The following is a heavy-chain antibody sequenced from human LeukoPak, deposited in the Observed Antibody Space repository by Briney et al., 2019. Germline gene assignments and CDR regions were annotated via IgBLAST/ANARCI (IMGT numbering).Heavy chain of an antibody. V-gene: IGHV3-33*01. CDR1: GFTFSSYG. J-gene: IGHJ4*02. CDR2: IWYDGSNK. Sequence: GGSLRLSCAASGFTFSSYGMHWVRQAPGKGLEWVAVIWYDGSNKYYADSVKGRFAISRDNSKNTLYLQMNSLRAEDTAVYYCARVMGYSNYGYFDYWGQGTLVTVSS. CDR3: ARVMGYSNYGYFDY. D-gene: IGHD4-11*01.